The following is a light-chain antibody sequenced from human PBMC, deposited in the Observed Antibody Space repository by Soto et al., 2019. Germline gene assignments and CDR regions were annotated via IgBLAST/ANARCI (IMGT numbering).Light chain of an antibody. CDR3: QQYGSSPHT. CDR1: QSVSSN. V-gene: IGKV3-20*01. Sequence: EIVMTQSQSTLSVSPGERATLSCRASQSVSSNLAWYQQKPGQAPRLLIYGASSRATGIPDRFSGSGYGTDFNLTISRLEPEDFAVYYCQQYGSSPHTFGQGTKVDIK. J-gene: IGKJ1*01. CDR2: GAS.